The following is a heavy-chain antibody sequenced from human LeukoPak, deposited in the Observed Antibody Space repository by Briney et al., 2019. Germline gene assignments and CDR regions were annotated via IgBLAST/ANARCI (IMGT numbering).Heavy chain of an antibody. CDR3: VKDFRRDYVIDC. V-gene: IGHV3-64D*09. CDR2: ISSNGGST. CDR1: GFTFSSYA. D-gene: IGHD4-17*01. J-gene: IGHJ4*02. Sequence: PGRSLRLSCSASGFTFSSYAMHWVRQAPGKGLEYVSAISSNGGSTYYADSVKGRFTISRDNSKNTLYLQMSSLRVEDTAVYYCVKDFRRDYVIDCWGQGTLVTVSS.